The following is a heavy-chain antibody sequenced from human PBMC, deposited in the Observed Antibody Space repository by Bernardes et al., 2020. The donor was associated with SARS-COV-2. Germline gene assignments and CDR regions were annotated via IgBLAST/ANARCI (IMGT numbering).Heavy chain of an antibody. Sequence: VSVKVSCKVSGYTLTELSMHWVRQAPGKGLEWMGGFDPEDGETIYAQKFQGRVTMTEDTSTDTAYMELSSLRSEDTAVYYCATAPAICGSYSLQLRSGIEPCYYYGMDVWGQGTTVTVSS. CDR1: GYTLTELS. CDR3: ATAPAICGSYSLQLRSGIEPCYYYGMDV. V-gene: IGHV1-24*01. J-gene: IGHJ6*02. D-gene: IGHD1-26*01. CDR2: FDPEDGET.